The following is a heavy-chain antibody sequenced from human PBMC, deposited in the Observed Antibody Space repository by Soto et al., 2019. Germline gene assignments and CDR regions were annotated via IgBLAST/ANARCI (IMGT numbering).Heavy chain of an antibody. V-gene: IGHV1-8*01. J-gene: IGHJ6*03. CDR1: GYTFTSYD. D-gene: IGHD4-17*01. CDR3: AREAGSYGDQPYYYYYYMDV. CDR2: MNPNSGNT. Sequence: ASVKVSCKASGYTFTSYDINWVRQATGQGLEWMGWMNPNSGNTGYAQKFQGRVTMTRNTSISTAYMELSSLRSEDTAVYYCAREAGSYGDQPYYYYYYMDVWGKGTTVTVSS.